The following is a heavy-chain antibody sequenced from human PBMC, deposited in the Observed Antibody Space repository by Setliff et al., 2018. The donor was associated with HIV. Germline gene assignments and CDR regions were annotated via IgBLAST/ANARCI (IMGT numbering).Heavy chain of an antibody. CDR1: GASFSSKIYY. J-gene: IGHJ4*02. V-gene: IGHV4-39*07. CDR3: ARTYYYASGSFYSQGYYFDY. D-gene: IGHD3-10*01. CDR2: IHYSGST. Sequence: SETLSLTCTVSGASFSSKIYYWGWIRQPPGKGLEWTGSIHYSGSTYYNPSLKSRVIISIDTSKNQFSLNLSSVTAADTAVYYCARTYYYASGSFYSQGYYFDYWGQGTLVTVSS.